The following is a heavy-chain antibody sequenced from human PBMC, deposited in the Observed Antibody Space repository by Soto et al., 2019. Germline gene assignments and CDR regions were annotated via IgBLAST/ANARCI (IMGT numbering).Heavy chain of an antibody. Sequence: SETLSLTCTVSGDSLSSNVYYWSWIRQHPGKGLEWIGYIYYSGSTYYNPSLKSRVTILVDTSKNQFSLMLSSVTAADTAVYYCARRMVRGVINYYYYGMDVWGQGTTVTVSS. D-gene: IGHD3-10*01. J-gene: IGHJ6*02. CDR1: GDSLSSNVYY. V-gene: IGHV4-31*03. CDR2: IYYSGST. CDR3: ARRMVRGVINYYYYGMDV.